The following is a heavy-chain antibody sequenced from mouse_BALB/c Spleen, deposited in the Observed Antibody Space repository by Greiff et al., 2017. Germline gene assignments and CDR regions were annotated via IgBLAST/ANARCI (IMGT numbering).Heavy chain of an antibody. CDR2: IDPENGDT. D-gene: IGHD1-1*01. CDR3: NAHYYGSSTPWNYFDY. CDR1: GFNIKDYY. J-gene: IGHJ2*01. Sequence: EVQLQQSGAELVRSGASVKLSCTASGFNIKDYYMHWVKQRPEQGLEWIGWIDPENGDTEYAPKFQGKATMTADTSSNTAYLQLSSLTSEDTAVYYCNAHYYGSSTPWNYFDYWGQGTTLTVSA. V-gene: IGHV14-4*02.